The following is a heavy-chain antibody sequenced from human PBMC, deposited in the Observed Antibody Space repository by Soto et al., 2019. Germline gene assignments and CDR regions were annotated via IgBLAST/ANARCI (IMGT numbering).Heavy chain of an antibody. Sequence: GGSLRLSSAASGFTFSCSAMHWVRQSSGKGLEWVGRIRSKANSYATAYAASVKGRFIISRDDSKNTAYLQMNSLKTEDTAVYYCTRLGVGIAAAGPSPWGQGTLVTVSS. CDR1: GFTFSCSA. D-gene: IGHD6-13*01. CDR2: IRSKANSYAT. J-gene: IGHJ5*02. CDR3: TRLGVGIAAAGPSP. V-gene: IGHV3-73*01.